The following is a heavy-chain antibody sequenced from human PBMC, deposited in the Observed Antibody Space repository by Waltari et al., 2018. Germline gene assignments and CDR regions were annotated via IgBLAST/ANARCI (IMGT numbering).Heavy chain of an antibody. V-gene: IGHV4-4*07. Sequence: QVQLQESGPGLVKPSETLSLTCTVSGGSISSYYWSWIRQPAGKGLEWIGRIYYSGSTNYNPSLESRRTISVDTSKNRFSLKRSSVTAADTAVYYCARDDPGSWYYMDVWGKGTTVTVSS. CDR1: GGSISSYY. CDR3: ARDDPGSWYYMDV. J-gene: IGHJ6*03. D-gene: IGHD6-13*01. CDR2: IYYSGST.